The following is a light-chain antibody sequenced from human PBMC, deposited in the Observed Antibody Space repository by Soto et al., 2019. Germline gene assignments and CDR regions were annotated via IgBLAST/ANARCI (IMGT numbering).Light chain of an antibody. CDR2: GAF. CDR1: QSVTNF. J-gene: IGKJ5*01. V-gene: IGKV3-11*01. CDR3: QQRNIWPPVT. Sequence: ENVFTQSPCTLSLSPGERATLSCRASQSVTNFLAWYQQKPGQAPRLLIYGAFNRATGIPARFSGSGSGTDFTLTISSLEPEDSAIYYCQQRNIWPPVTFGQGTRLEIK.